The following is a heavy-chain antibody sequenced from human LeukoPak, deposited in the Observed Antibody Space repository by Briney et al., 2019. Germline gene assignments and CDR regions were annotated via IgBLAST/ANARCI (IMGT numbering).Heavy chain of an antibody. CDR3: ARVAAAGTGIFANFYYSMDI. CDR2: IKQDGSEK. CDR1: GFTFSSRDW. Sequence: PGGSLRLSCVASGFTFSSRDWMTWVRQAPGKGLEWVANIKQDGSEKNYVDSVKGRFTISRDNAKNSVDLQMNSLRVEDTAVYYCARVAAAGTGIFANFYYSMDIWGKGTTVTISS. D-gene: IGHD6-13*01. V-gene: IGHV3-7*01. J-gene: IGHJ6*03.